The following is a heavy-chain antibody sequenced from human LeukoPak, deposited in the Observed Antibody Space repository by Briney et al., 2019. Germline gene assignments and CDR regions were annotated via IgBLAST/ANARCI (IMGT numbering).Heavy chain of an antibody. CDR2: ISGSGGST. CDR3: AYSSSWYYFDY. V-gene: IGHV3-23*01. J-gene: IGHJ4*02. D-gene: IGHD6-13*01. CDR1: GFTLSNAW. Sequence: GGSLRLSCAASGFTLSNAWMSWVRQAPGKGLEWVSAISGSGGSTYYADSVKGRFTISRDNSKNTLYLQMNSLRAEDTAVYYCAYSSSWYYFDYWGQGTLVTVSS.